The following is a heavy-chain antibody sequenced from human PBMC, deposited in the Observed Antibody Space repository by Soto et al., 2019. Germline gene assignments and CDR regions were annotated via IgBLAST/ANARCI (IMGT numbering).Heavy chain of an antibody. CDR2: IYSSGST. J-gene: IGHJ4*02. CDR1: GGSISSYY. V-gene: IGHV4-59*08. Sequence: QVQLLESGPGLVKPSETLSLTCTVSGGSISSYYWSWIRQPPGKGLEWIGYIYSSGSTNYNPSLKSRVTISVDTSKDPFSLKLSSVTAADPAVYYCARRYGGGFDYWGQGTLVTVSS. CDR3: ARRYGGGFDY. D-gene: IGHD3-10*01.